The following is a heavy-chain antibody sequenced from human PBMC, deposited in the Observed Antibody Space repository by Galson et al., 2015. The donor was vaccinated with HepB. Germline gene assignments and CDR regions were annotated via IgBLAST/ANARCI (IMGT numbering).Heavy chain of an antibody. CDR1: GFTFSGSA. CDR3: TRSLYYYDSSGYSTLGAFDI. J-gene: IGHJ3*02. D-gene: IGHD3-22*01. CDR2: IRSKANSYAT. V-gene: IGHV3-73*01. Sequence: SLRLSCAASGFTFSGSAMHWVRQASGKGLEWVGRIRSKANSYATAYAASVKGRFTFSRDDSKNTAYLQMNSLKTEDTAVYYCTRSLYYYDSSGYSTLGAFDIWGQGTMVTVSS.